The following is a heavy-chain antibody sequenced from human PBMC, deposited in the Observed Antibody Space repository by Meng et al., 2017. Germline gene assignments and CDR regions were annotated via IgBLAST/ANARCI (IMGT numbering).Heavy chain of an antibody. CDR2: ISSSGSTI. CDR1: GFTFSSYE. D-gene: IGHD6-19*01. V-gene: IGHV3-48*03. CDR3: ARDRSSYSSGNPFFAY. Sequence: GESLKISCAASGFTFSSYEMNWVRQAPGKGLEWVSYISSSGSTIYYADSVKGRFTISRDNAKNSLYLQMNSLRAEDTAVYYCARDRSSYSSGNPFFAYWGQGTLVTVSS. J-gene: IGHJ4*02.